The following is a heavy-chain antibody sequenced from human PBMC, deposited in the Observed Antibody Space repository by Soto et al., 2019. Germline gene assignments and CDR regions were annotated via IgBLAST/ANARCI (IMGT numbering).Heavy chain of an antibody. V-gene: IGHV4-31*03. Sequence: TLSLTCTVSGGSIGGGGYYLSLIRQHPGKGLEWIGYIYYSGSTYDNPSLKSRVTISVDTSKNQVSLKLSSVTVAQTAVYSCARTSGYYYHGMDVWGQGTTVPVSS. D-gene: IGHD1-26*01. CDR2: IYYSGST. CDR1: GGSIGGGGYY. CDR3: ARTSGYYYHGMDV. J-gene: IGHJ6*02.